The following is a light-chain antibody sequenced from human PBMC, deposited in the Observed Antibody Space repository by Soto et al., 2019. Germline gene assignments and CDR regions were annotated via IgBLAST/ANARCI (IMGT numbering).Light chain of an antibody. CDR2: DVS. V-gene: IGLV2-14*01. J-gene: IGLJ3*02. Sequence: QSALTQPASVSGSPGQSITISCTGTSSDVGGYNYVSWYQQHPGKAPKLMIYDVSNRPSGVSNRFSGSKSGNTASLTISGLQDEDEADYYCSSYTSSSTPWVFGGGTTLTVL. CDR1: SSDVGGYNY. CDR3: SSYTSSSTPWV.